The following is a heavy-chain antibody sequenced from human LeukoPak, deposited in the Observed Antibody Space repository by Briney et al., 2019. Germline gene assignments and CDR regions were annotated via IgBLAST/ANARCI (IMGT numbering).Heavy chain of an antibody. Sequence: SGPTLVNPTQTLTLTCTFSGFSLSTSGVAVGWIRQPPGKALECLALIFWDDDKRYRPSLKSRLTITKDTSKNQVVLTMTNMDPVDTATYYCAHRRHYYDSSGLGTGFDYWGQGTLVTVSS. J-gene: IGHJ4*02. CDR3: AHRRHYYDSSGLGTGFDY. CDR2: IFWDDDK. V-gene: IGHV2-5*02. D-gene: IGHD3-22*01. CDR1: GFSLSTSGVA.